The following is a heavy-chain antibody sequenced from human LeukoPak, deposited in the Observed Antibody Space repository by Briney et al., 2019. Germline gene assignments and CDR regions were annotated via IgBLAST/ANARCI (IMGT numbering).Heavy chain of an antibody. J-gene: IGHJ6*02. D-gene: IGHD3-9*01. Sequence: GGSLRLSCAASGFTFSSYWMSWVRQAPGKGLEWVANIKQDGSEKYYVDSVKGRFTISRGNAKNSLYLQMNSLRAEDTAVYYCARDSDQTYYDILTGYPSGMDVWGQGTTVTVSS. CDR3: ARDSDQTYYDILTGYPSGMDV. CDR1: GFTFSSYW. CDR2: IKQDGSEK. V-gene: IGHV3-7*01.